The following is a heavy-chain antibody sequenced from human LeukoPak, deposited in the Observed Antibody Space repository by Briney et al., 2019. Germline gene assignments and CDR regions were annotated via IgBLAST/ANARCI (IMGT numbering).Heavy chain of an antibody. J-gene: IGHJ6*03. CDR3: ARPIMYYDSSGYPSDYYMDV. CDR2: IYHSGST. V-gene: IGHV4-38-2*02. Sequence: PSETLSLTCTVSGYSISSGYYWGWIRQPPGKGLEWIGRIYHSGSTYYNPSLKSRVTISVDTSKNQFSLKLSSVTAADTAVYYCARPIMYYDSSGYPSDYYMDVWGKGTTVTVSS. CDR1: GYSISSGYY. D-gene: IGHD3-22*01.